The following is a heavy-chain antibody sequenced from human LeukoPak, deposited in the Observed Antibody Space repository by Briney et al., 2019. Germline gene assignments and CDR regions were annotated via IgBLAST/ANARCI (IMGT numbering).Heavy chain of an antibody. CDR1: GFPFGDSF. Sequence: GGSLRLPCTASGFPFGDSFMTWVRQAPGKGLEWISYISSRGTTIYYADSVKGRFTISRDNAKNTVYLQMNRLRVEDTGVFYCAKGSLAVPATPLDFWGPGTVVLVSS. D-gene: IGHD2-15*01. CDR2: ISSRGTTI. V-gene: IGHV3-11*01. CDR3: AKGSLAVPATPLDF. J-gene: IGHJ4*02.